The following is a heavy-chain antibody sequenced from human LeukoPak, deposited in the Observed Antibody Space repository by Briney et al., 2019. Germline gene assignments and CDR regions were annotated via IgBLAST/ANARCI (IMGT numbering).Heavy chain of an antibody. J-gene: IGHJ3*02. CDR2: ISYDGSNE. D-gene: IGHD3-10*01. CDR3: ARTPPGPTSILRGPIIADAFDI. CDR1: GFTFSNSG. V-gene: IGHV3-30*03. Sequence: PGGSLRLSCAASGFTFSNSGMHWVRQAPGKGLEWVAVISYDGSNEYYGDSVKGRVTISRDNSKNTLYLQMNRLRAEDTAVYYCARTPPGPTSILRGPIIADAFDIWGQGTMDTVSS.